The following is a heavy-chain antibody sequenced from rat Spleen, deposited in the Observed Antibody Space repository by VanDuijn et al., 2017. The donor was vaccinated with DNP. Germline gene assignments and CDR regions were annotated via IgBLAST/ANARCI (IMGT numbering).Heavy chain of an antibody. D-gene: IGHD3-8*01. CDR1: GFIFSNYW. V-gene: IGHV5-31*01. CDR3: TSNPHIRTAAPFDY. J-gene: IGHJ2*01. Sequence: EVQLVESGGGPVQPGRSLKLSCVASGFIFSNYWMTWIRQAPGKGLEWVASITNNGDGSYYSASVKGRFSISRDNAKNTLYLQVNSLRSEDTATYYCTSNPHIRTAAPFDYWGQGVMVTVSS. CDR2: ITNNGDGS.